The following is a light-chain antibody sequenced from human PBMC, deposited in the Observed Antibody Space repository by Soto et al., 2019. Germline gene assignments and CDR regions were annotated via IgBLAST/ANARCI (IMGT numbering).Light chain of an antibody. CDR2: GAS. J-gene: IGKJ4*01. CDR1: QTVGSQ. V-gene: IGKV3-15*01. Sequence: EIVLTQSPGTVSLSPGERATLSCRASQTVGSQLAWYQEKPGQAPRLLIYGASTRATGIPARFSGSGSGTEFTLTISSLQSEDFAVYYCQHYNNWPLTFGGGTKVDIK. CDR3: QHYNNWPLT.